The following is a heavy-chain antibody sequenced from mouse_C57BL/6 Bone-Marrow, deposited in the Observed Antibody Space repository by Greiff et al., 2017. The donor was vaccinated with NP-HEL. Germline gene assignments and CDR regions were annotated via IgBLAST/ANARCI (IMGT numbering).Heavy chain of an antibody. CDR2: ISSGSSTI. D-gene: IGHD1-2*01. J-gene: IGHJ2*01. Sequence: EVKVVESGGGLVKPGGSLKLSCAASGFTFSDYGMHWVRQAPEKGLEWVAYISSGSSTIYYADTVKGRFTISRDNAKNTLFLQMTSLRSEDTAMYYCARSLLRLDYWGQGTTLTVSS. CDR3: ARSLLRLDY. V-gene: IGHV5-17*01. CDR1: GFTFSDYG.